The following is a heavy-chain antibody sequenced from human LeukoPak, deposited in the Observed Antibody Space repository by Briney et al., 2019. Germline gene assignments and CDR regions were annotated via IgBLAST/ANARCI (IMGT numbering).Heavy chain of an antibody. CDR1: GYTFTSYY. V-gene: IGHV1-46*01. D-gene: IGHD6-13*01. CDR2: INPSGGST. Sequence: GASVKVSCKASGYTFTSYYMHWVRQAPGQGLEWMGIINPSGGSTSYAQKFQGRVTMTRDMSTSTVYMELSSLRSEDTAVYYCARDRAGSSWSYYYYMDVWGKGTTVTVSS. CDR3: ARDRAGSSWSYYYYMDV. J-gene: IGHJ6*03.